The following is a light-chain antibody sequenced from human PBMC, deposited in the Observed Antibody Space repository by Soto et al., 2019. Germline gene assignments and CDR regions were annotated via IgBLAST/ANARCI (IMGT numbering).Light chain of an antibody. J-gene: IGKJ5*01. CDR3: QKYNSAPRT. CDR1: QGISNY. Sequence: DVQMTQSPSSLSASVGDRVTITCRASQGISNYLAWYQQKPGKVPKLLIYAASTLQSGVPSWFSGSGSGTDFTLTISSLQPVDVATYYCQKYNSAPRTFGQGTRLQIK. CDR2: AAS. V-gene: IGKV1-27*01.